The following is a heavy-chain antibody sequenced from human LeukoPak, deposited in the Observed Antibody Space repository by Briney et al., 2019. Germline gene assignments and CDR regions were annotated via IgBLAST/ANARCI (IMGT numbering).Heavy chain of an antibody. CDR3: ATQPPGASGIYYFYIDV. Sequence: ASVKVSCKASGYTFTCYGISWVRQAPGQGLEWMGWISAYNGNTNYAQKLQGRVTMTTDTSTSTAYMELSSLRSEDTAVYYCATQPPGASGIYYFYIDVWGKGTTVTISS. CDR1: GYTFTCYG. J-gene: IGHJ6*03. V-gene: IGHV1-18*01. CDR2: ISAYNGNT. D-gene: IGHD1-14*01.